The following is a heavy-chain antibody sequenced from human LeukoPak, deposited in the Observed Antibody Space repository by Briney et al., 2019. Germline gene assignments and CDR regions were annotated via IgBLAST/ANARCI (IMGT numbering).Heavy chain of an antibody. D-gene: IGHD5-12*01. CDR3: TRGDRGYAESLY. J-gene: IGHJ4*02. V-gene: IGHV3-11*06. Sequence: GGSLRLSCAASGFTFSDYYMSWIRQAPGKGLEWISYISSSSSYTNYADSVKGRFTISRDNAKTSLYLQMNNLRAEDTAVYYCTRGDRGYAESLYWGRGTLVTVSS. CDR2: ISSSSSYT. CDR1: GFTFSDYY.